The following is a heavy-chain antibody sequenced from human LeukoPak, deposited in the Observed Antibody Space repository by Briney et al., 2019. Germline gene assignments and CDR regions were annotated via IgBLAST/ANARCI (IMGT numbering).Heavy chain of an antibody. J-gene: IGHJ5*02. CDR2: ISYDGGNK. CDR3: AKDLLINWFDP. CDR1: GFTFSSYA. D-gene: IGHD2-15*01. Sequence: GGSLRLSCAGSGFTFSSYAVHWVRQAPGKGLEWVAAISYDGGNKYYVDSVQGRFTISRDNSKNTLYLQMNSLRAEDTAVYYCAKDLLINWFDPWGQGTMVTVSS. V-gene: IGHV3-30-3*01.